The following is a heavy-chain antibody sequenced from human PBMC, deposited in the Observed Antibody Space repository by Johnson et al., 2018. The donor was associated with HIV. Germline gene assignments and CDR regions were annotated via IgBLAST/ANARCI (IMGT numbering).Heavy chain of an antibody. J-gene: IGHJ3*02. V-gene: IGHV3-11*04. CDR3: ATRDPTHRPGVFDI. CDR1: GFTFSDYY. Sequence: QMLLVESGGGLVKPGGSLRLSCAASGFTFSDYYMSWIRQAPGTGLEWVSYISSSGSTVYYADSVKGRFTISRDNAKNSLYLQMNSLRAEDTAVYYCATRDPTHRPGVFDIWGQGTMVTVSS. CDR2: ISSSGSTV. D-gene: IGHD1-14*01.